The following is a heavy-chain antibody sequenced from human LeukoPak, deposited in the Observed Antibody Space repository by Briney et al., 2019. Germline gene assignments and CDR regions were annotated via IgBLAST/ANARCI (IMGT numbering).Heavy chain of an antibody. CDR1: YY. V-gene: IGHV4-4*07. D-gene: IGHD3-3*01. J-gene: IGHJ6*02. CDR2: IYTSGST. CDR3: ASSPLPYDFWSGYSPLYYYGMDV. Sequence: YYWSWIRQPAGKGLEWIGRIYTSGSTNYNPSLKSRVTMSVDTSKNQFSLKLSTVTAADTAVYYCASSPLPYDFWSGYSPLYYYGMDVWGQGTTVTVSS.